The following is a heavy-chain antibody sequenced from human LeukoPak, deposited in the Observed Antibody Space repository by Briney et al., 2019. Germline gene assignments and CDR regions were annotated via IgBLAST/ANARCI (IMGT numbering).Heavy chain of an antibody. CDR3: VAYCSGGNCLDY. CDR2: FYHTGST. CDR1: GGSLRRINW. V-gene: IGHV4-4*02. D-gene: IGHD2-15*01. Sequence: PSGTLSLTCTVSGGSLRRINWWTWARQPPGRGLEWIGVFYHTGSTNYNPSLRSRLTMSVDKPRNQFSLRLSSVTAADTAVYYCVAYCSGGNCLDYWGQGTLVTVSS. J-gene: IGHJ4*02.